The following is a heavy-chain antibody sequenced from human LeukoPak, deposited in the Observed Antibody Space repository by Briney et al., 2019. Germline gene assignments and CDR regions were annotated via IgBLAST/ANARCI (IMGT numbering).Heavy chain of an antibody. CDR1: GFTFSSYD. D-gene: IGHD3-22*01. CDR2: IGTAGDT. Sequence: PGGSLRLSCAASGFTFSSYDMHWVRQATGKGLEWVSAIGTAGDTYYPGSVKGRFTISRENAKNSLYLQMNSLRAEDTAVYYCARGFHRYNYDSGAYSVYWGQGTLVTVSS. J-gene: IGHJ4*02. V-gene: IGHV3-13*01. CDR3: ARGFHRYNYDSGAYSVY.